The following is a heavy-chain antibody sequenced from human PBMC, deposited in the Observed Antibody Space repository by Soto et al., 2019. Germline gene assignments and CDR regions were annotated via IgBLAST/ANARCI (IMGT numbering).Heavy chain of an antibody. CDR2: IYYSGST. CDR3: ARSLDYYEVGAFDI. V-gene: IGHV4-31*03. J-gene: IGHJ3*02. CDR1: GGSISCGGYY. Sequence: SETLFLTCTVSGGSISCGGYYWSWIRQHPGKGLEWIGYIYYSGSTYYNPSLKSRVTISVDTSKNQFSLKLSSVTAADTAVYYCARSLDYYEVGAFDIWGQGTMVTVSS. D-gene: IGHD3-22*01.